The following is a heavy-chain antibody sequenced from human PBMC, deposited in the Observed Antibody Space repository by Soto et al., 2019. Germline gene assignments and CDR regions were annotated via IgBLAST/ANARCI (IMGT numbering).Heavy chain of an antibody. V-gene: IGHV3-23*01. D-gene: IGHD3-10*01. CDR3: AKDLRGSGSYYTDFDY. CDR2: ISGSGGST. J-gene: IGHJ4*02. CDR1: GFTFSSYA. Sequence: EVQLLESGGGLVQPGGSLRLSCAASGFTFSSYAMSWVRQAPGKGLEWVSGISGSGGSTYYADSVKGRSTISRDNSKNTLYLQMNSLRAEDTAVYYCAKDLRGSGSYYTDFDYWGQGTLVTVSS.